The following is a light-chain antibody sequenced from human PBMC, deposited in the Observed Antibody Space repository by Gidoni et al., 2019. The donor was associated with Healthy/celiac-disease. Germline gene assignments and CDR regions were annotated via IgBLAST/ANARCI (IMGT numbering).Light chain of an antibody. Sequence: QSVLTQPPSVSGAPGQSVTIPCTGSSPNIGAGYDVHWYQQLPGTAPKLLIYGNSNRPSGVPDRVSGSRSGTSASLAITGLKAEDEADYYCQSYDSSRSDVVFGGGTKLTVL. CDR2: GNS. CDR3: QSYDSSRSDVV. CDR1: SPNIGAGYD. V-gene: IGLV1-40*01. J-gene: IGLJ2*01.